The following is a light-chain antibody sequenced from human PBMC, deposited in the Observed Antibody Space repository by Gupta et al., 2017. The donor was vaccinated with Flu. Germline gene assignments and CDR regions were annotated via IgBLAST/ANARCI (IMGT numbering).Light chain of an antibody. CDR1: YSGCYRPDNKNY. V-gene: IGKV4-1*01. Sequence: TMGERATINCKSSYSGCYRPDNKNYLAWYQQKAGQPPKMVFYWVSTRECGVPDRFSGSGSGTDFTLTISSRQAEDVAVYYCQQYYTALQSFGGGTKVEIK. CDR2: WVS. J-gene: IGKJ4*01. CDR3: QQYYTALQS.